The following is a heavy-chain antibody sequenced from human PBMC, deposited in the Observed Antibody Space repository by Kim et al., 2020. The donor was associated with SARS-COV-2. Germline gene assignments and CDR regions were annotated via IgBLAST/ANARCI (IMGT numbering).Heavy chain of an antibody. V-gene: IGHV3-33*01. D-gene: IGHD6-13*01. Sequence: GGSLRLSCAASGFTFSSYAMHWVRQAPGKGLEWVAVIWYDGSNKYYADSVKGRFTISRDNSKNTLYLQMNSLRAEDTAVYYCARDGGDRSSWYNHFDFWGHGTLVTVSS. CDR1: GFTFSSYA. CDR3: ARDGGDRSSWYNHFDF. J-gene: IGHJ4*01. CDR2: IWYDGSNK.